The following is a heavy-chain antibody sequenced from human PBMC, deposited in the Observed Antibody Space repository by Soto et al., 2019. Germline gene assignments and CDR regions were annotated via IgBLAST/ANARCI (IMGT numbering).Heavy chain of an antibody. CDR2: ILADYNT. V-gene: IGHV3-23*03. CDR1: GFTFSDYT. CDR3: ARRTEGYFGY. Sequence: GGSPRLSCAASGFTFSDYTMTWVRQAPGKVLECISVILADYNTYYAGSVRGRFTISRDNSKNTLYLEMNSLRAEDTAVYYCARRTEGYFGYWGQGALVTSPQ. J-gene: IGHJ4*02.